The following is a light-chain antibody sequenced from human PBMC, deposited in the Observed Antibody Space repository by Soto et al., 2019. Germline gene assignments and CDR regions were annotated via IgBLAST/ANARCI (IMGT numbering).Light chain of an antibody. Sequence: DIVMTQSPDSLAVSLGERATINCKSSQSVLYSSNNKNYLAWYQQKPGQPPKLLIYWASTRESGVPDRFSGSGSGTDFTLTISSLQAEDVAVYYCQQYYSIPQFGGGTKVEIK. V-gene: IGKV4-1*01. CDR3: QQYYSIPQ. CDR2: WAS. J-gene: IGKJ4*01. CDR1: QSVLYSSNNKNY.